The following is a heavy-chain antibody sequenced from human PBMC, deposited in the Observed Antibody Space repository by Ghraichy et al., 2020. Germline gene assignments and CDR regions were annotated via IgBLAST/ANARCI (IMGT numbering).Heavy chain of an antibody. CDR1: GFTFSGYS. D-gene: IGHD4-23*01. J-gene: IGHJ6*02. CDR2: ITSSSRSI. V-gene: IGHV3-48*02. Sequence: LSLTCVGSGFTFSGYSMNWVRQSPGKGLEWVGYITSSSRSIFYADSVKGRFTISRDNAQNSLSLQMNSLRDDDTAVYYCARGSKVVRFFYYDGMDVWGQGTAVTVSS. CDR3: ARGSKVVRFFYYDGMDV.